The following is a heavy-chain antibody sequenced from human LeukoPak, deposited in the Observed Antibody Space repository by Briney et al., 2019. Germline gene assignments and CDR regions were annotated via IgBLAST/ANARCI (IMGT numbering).Heavy chain of an antibody. CDR2: IYYSGCT. J-gene: IGHJ3*02. CDR1: GGSISSGGYY. D-gene: IGHD3-22*01. V-gene: IGHV4-31*03. CDR3: ARGWEYYYDSSGPLDAFDI. Sequence: PSETLSLTCTVSGGSISSGGYYWSWIRQHPGKGLEWIGYIYYSGCTYYNPSLKSRVTISVDTSKNQFSLKLSSVTAADTAVYYCARGWEYYYDSSGPLDAFDIWGQGTMVTVSS.